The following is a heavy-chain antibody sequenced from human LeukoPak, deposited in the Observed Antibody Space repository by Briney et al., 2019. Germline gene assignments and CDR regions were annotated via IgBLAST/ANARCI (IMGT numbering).Heavy chain of an antibody. CDR3: AKDGCSGGSCFSHFDY. J-gene: IGHJ4*02. Sequence: GGSLRLSCVASGFTFTSYAMNWVRQAPGKGQEWVSGFSGSGGRIYYADSVKGRFTISRDNSKNMVYLQMNSLRDEDTAVYFCAKDGCSGGSCFSHFDYWGQGTLVTVSS. D-gene: IGHD2-15*01. CDR1: GFTFTSYA. V-gene: IGHV3-23*01. CDR2: FSGSGGRI.